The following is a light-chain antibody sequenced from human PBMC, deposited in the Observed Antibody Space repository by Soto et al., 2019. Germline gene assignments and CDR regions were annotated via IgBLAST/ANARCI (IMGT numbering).Light chain of an antibody. Sequence: EIVLTQSPATLSLSPGERATLSCRASQSVSTYLAWYQQKPGQAPRLLIYDASNRATGIPARFSGSGDGTDFTLTSRSLEPEDFAVYYCQQRSNWLWTFGQGTRVEIK. CDR2: DAS. CDR3: QQRSNWLWT. V-gene: IGKV3-11*01. CDR1: QSVSTY. J-gene: IGKJ1*01.